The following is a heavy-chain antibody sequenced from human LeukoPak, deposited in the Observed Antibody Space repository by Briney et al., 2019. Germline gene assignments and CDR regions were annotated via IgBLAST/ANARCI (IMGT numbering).Heavy chain of an antibody. V-gene: IGHV3-7*03. D-gene: IGHD6-13*01. Sequence: GGSLRLSCAASGFTFNNYWMNWVRQAPGKGLEWVANIKQDGAEEYYVDSVKGRFTISRDNAKSSLYLQMNSLRAEDTAVYYCAKNGGSSSWYGGGYFDYWGQGTLVTVSS. CDR3: AKNGGSSSWYGGGYFDY. J-gene: IGHJ4*02. CDR1: GFTFNNYW. CDR2: IKQDGAEE.